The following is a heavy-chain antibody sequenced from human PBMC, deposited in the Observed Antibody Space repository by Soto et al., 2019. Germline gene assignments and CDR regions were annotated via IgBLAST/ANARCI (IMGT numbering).Heavy chain of an antibody. J-gene: IGHJ6*02. Sequence: QVQLVQSGAEVKKPGSSVKVSCKASGGTFSSYAISWVRQAPGQGLEWMGGIIPIFGTANYAQKFQGRVTITADASTSTAYMELSSLRSEDTAVYYCARPSGSYYGEDYYYGMDVWGQGTTVTVSS. CDR1: GGTFSSYA. CDR2: IIPIFGTA. V-gene: IGHV1-69*01. CDR3: ARPSGSYYGEDYYYGMDV. D-gene: IGHD1-26*01.